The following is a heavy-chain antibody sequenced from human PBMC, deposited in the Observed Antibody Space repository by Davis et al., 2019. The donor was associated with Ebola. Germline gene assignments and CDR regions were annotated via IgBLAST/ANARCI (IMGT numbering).Heavy chain of an antibody. Sequence: GESLKISCVASGITFSNYGMSWGRQSPGKGLEWVPTISGNGGRTLYGSSVKGRFTISRDNSKNTVYPQMSSLRVDDTAIYYCAKHMTIAGTTWFDPWGQGTLVTATS. V-gene: IGHV3-23*01. CDR2: ISGNGGRT. J-gene: IGHJ5*02. CDR1: GITFSNYG. CDR3: AKHMTIAGTTWFDP. D-gene: IGHD6-13*01.